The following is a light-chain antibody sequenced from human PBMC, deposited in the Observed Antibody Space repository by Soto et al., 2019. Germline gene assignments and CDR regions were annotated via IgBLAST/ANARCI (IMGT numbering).Light chain of an antibody. Sequence: QAVVTQPASVSGSPGQSIIISCTGTSSDIGGHNYVSWHQQHPGKAPKLIISEVSNRPSGVSNRFSGSKSGNTASLTISGLQAEDEADYYCSSYTSSGVFGGGTKLTVL. J-gene: IGLJ3*02. CDR3: SSYTSSGV. CDR1: SSDIGGHNY. V-gene: IGLV2-14*01. CDR2: EVS.